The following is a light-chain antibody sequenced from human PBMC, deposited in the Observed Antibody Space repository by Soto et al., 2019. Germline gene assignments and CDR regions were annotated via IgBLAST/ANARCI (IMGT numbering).Light chain of an antibody. Sequence: VMTPSAATLSVSRGDAATLSCRASQSVSSNLAWYQQKPGQAPRLLIYGASSRATGIPDRFSGSGSGTDFTLTISRLEPEDFAVYYCQQYGTSPITFGQGTRLEIK. J-gene: IGKJ5*01. CDR1: QSVSSN. V-gene: IGKV3-20*01. CDR2: GAS. CDR3: QQYGTSPIT.